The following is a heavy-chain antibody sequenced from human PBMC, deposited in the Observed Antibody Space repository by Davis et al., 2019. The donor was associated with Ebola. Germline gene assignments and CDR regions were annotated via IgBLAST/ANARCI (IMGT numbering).Heavy chain of an antibody. Sequence: GGSLRLSCAASGFTFSSYAMSWVRQAPGPVLPSLSAISGSGGSTYYADSVKGRFTISRDNSKNTLYLQMNSLRAEDTAVYYCAKDRARGSYSLWDYWGQGTLVTGSS. CDR2: ISGSGGST. V-gene: IGHV3-23*01. J-gene: IGHJ4*02. D-gene: IGHD1-26*01. CDR1: GFTFSSYA. CDR3: AKDRARGSYSLWDY.